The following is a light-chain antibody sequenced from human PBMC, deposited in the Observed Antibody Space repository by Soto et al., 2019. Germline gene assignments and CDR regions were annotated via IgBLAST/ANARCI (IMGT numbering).Light chain of an antibody. V-gene: IGKV3-11*01. CDR2: DVS. CDR3: QKRSNWPRK. CDR1: QNISNY. Sequence: IVLTPSQATLSFSPLKIANLSFSASQNISNYLIWYQQKPGQAPRLLIYDVSNRATGIPARFSGSGSGTDFTLTISSLQPEDFAVYYCQKRSNWPRKFGQGTKVDI. J-gene: IGKJ1*01.